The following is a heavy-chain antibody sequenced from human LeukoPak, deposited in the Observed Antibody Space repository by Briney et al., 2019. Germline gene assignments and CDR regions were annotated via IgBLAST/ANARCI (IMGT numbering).Heavy chain of an antibody. CDR1: GFNFANHA. CDR3: VREDTPATANY. CDR2: ISGGGDIT. Sequence: GGSPRLSCAASGFNFANHAMSWVRQTPGKGLEWVSAISGGGDITYYADSVTGRFTISRDNSKDTLFLQMHSLRPGDTAVYYCVREDTPATANYWGQGTLVTISS. D-gene: IGHD2-21*02. J-gene: IGHJ4*02. V-gene: IGHV3-23*01.